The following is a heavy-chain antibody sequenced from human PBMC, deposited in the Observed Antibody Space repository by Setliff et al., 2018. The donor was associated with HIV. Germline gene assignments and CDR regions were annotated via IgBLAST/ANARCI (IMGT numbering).Heavy chain of an antibody. Sequence: SETLSLTCAVYGGSLSGYYWSWIRQPPGKGLEWIGEINHSGSTNYNPSLKSRVTISVDTSTDQFSLKLNSVTAADTAVYYCAAASSWDPLLDYWGQGTLVTVSS. CDR1: GGSLSGYY. J-gene: IGHJ4*02. D-gene: IGHD6-13*01. CDR3: AAASSWDPLLDY. V-gene: IGHV4-34*01. CDR2: INHSGST.